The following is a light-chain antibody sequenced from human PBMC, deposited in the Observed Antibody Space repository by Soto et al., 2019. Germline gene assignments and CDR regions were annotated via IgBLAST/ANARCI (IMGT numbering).Light chain of an antibody. CDR2: DAY. Sequence: EVVLTQSPVTLSLSPGERATLSCRASQSFRGLLAWYQQKPGQAPRLLIYDAYNRATGIPPRFSGSGSGTDFTLTISSLEPEDSAVYYCKQRHKWPITFGQGTRLEIK. V-gene: IGKV3-11*01. CDR3: KQRHKWPIT. CDR1: QSFRGL. J-gene: IGKJ5*01.